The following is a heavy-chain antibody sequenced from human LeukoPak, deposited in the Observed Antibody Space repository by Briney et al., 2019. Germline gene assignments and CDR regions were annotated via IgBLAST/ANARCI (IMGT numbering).Heavy chain of an antibody. V-gene: IGHV5-51*01. CDR2: IHPGDSKT. CDR1: GYTFRSYC. CDR3: AYFGGGGFDI. Sequence: GESLKISCKASGYTFRSYCIAWVRQMPGKGLEWMGIIHPGDSKTTYSPSFQGQVTISAGKSITSAYLQWSRLKASDSAMYYCAYFGGGGFDIWGQGTVVSVSS. D-gene: IGHD3-10*01. J-gene: IGHJ3*02.